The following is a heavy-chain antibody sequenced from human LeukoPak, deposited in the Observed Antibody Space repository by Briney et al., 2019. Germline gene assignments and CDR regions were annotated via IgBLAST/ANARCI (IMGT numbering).Heavy chain of an antibody. CDR2: INHSGAT. J-gene: IGHJ2*01. V-gene: IGHV4-39*07. CDR3: ATARDGDYWYFDL. Sequence: PSETLSLTCIVSGGSISSSTYYWGWIRQPPGKGLEWIGEINHSGATNYNPSLKSRVTISVDTSKNQFSLKLSSVTAADTGVYYCATARDGDYWYFDLWGRGTLVTVSS. D-gene: IGHD2-21*01. CDR1: GGSISSSTYY.